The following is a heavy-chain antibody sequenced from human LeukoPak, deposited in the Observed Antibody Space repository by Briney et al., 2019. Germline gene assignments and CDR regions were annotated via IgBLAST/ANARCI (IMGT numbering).Heavy chain of an antibody. CDR2: INWNGGST. Sequence: GGSLRLSCVASGFTFSIYAMSWVRQAPGKGLEWVSGINWNGGSTGYADSVKGRFTISRDNAKNSLYLQMNSLRAEDTALYYCARDRRWLVLGAFDIWGQGTMVTVSS. J-gene: IGHJ3*02. CDR3: ARDRRWLVLGAFDI. D-gene: IGHD6-19*01. CDR1: GFTFSIYA. V-gene: IGHV3-20*04.